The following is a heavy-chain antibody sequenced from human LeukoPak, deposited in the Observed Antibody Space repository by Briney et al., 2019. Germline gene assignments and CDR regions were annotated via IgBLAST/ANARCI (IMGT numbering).Heavy chain of an antibody. V-gene: IGHV3-23*01. CDR3: AKDRSFDY. CDR2: ISDGGHST. J-gene: IGHJ4*02. Sequence: PGGSLRLSCAASGFNFTNYAMNWVRQAPGKGLEWLSLISDGGHSTYYADSVKGRFTISRDNAKNSLYLQMNSLRAEDTALYYCAKDRSFDYWGQGTLVTVSS. CDR1: GFNFTNYA.